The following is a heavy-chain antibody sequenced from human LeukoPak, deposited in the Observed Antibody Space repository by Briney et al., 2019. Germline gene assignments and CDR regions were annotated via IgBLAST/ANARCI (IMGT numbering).Heavy chain of an antibody. CDR1: GYTLTELS. CDR3: ATVPRYSGYDSVDY. D-gene: IGHD5-12*01. Sequence: ASVKVSCKVFGYTLTELSMHWVRQAPGKGLEWMGGFDPEDGETIYAQKFQGRVTMTEDTSTDTAYMELSSLRSEDTAVYYCATVPRYSGYDSVDYWGQGTLVTVSS. J-gene: IGHJ4*02. CDR2: FDPEDGET. V-gene: IGHV1-24*01.